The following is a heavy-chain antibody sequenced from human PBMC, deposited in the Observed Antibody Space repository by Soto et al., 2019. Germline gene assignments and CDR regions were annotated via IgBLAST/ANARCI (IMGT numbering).Heavy chain of an antibody. CDR2: FDPEDGET. Sequence: ASVKVSCKVSGYTLTELSMHWVRQAPGKGLEWMGGFDPEDGETIYAQKFQGRVTMTEDTSTDTAYMELSSLRSEDTAVYYCATVGPPGVNIEWLRFYDYWGQGTLVTVSS. V-gene: IGHV1-24*01. D-gene: IGHD5-12*01. J-gene: IGHJ4*02. CDR1: GYTLTELS. CDR3: ATVGPPGVNIEWLRFYDY.